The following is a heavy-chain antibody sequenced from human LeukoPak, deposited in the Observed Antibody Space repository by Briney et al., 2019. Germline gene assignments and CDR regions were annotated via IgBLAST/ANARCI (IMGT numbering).Heavy chain of an antibody. CDR3: ARSGQLVGYSFSD. CDR2: ISHSGST. V-gene: IGHV4-30-2*01. J-gene: IGHJ4*02. CDR1: GGSISSGGYF. D-gene: IGHD6-6*01. Sequence: SQTLSLTCTVSGGSISSGGYFWSWIRQPPGKGLEWIGYISHSGSTNYNPSPKSRVTISVDRSKNQFSLKLSSVTAADTAVYYCARSGQLVGYSFSDWGQGTLVTVSS.